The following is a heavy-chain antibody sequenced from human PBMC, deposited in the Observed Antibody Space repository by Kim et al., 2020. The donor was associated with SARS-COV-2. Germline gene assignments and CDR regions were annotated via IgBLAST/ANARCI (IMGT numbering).Heavy chain of an antibody. CDR1: GFTFSNYW. D-gene: IGHD3-16*02. J-gene: IGHJ6*02. Sequence: GGSLRLSCAASGFTFSNYWLHWVRQAPGEGLVWVSRISGDASSTDYVGSVRGRFTISRDNAKNTLYLQMNSLRAEDTAVYYCARGVASLVLWGQGTTVT. V-gene: IGHV3-74*01. CDR3: ARGVASLVL. CDR2: ISGDASST.